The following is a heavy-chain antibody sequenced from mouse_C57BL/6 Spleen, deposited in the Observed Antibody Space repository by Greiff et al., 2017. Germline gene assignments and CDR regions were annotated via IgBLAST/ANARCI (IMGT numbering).Heavy chain of an antibody. CDR2: ILPGSGST. V-gene: IGHV1-9*01. D-gene: IGHD1-1*01. Sequence: QVQLQQSGAELMKPGASVKLSCKATGYTFTGYWIEWVKQRPGHGLEWIGEILPGSGSTNYNEKFKGKATFTADTSSTTAYMQLRSLTTEDSAIYYCARPGGLARSSFWFAYWGQGTLVTVSA. CDR3: ARPGGLARSSFWFAY. CDR1: GYTFTGYW. J-gene: IGHJ3*01.